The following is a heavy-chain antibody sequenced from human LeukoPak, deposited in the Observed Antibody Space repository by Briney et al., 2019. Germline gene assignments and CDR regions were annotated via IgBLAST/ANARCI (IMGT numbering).Heavy chain of an antibody. CDR2: INTDGSST. J-gene: IGHJ4*02. D-gene: IGHD6-13*01. V-gene: IGHV3-74*01. CDR1: GFTFSNYW. CDR3: ASWSSSSWAFDY. Sequence: GGSLRLSCAASGFTFSNYWMHWVRQAPGKGLVWVSRINTDGSSTNYADSVKGRFTISRDNAKNTLYLQMNSLRAEDTAVYYCASWSSSSWAFDYWGQGTLVTVSS.